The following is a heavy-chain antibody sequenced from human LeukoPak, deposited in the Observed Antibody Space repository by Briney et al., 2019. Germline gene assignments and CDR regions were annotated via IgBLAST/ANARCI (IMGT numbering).Heavy chain of an antibody. D-gene: IGHD3-3*01. Sequence: GSLRLTCAASGFSFSSYSMNWVRQAPGKGLEWVSTISSNSYYIYYADSVKGRFTISRDNAKNSVYLQMNSLTVEDTAVYFCARDLSSGHPGGFDYWGQGALVTVSS. CDR2: ISSNSYYI. CDR1: GFSFSSYS. J-gene: IGHJ4*02. CDR3: ARDLSSGHPGGFDY. V-gene: IGHV3-21*01.